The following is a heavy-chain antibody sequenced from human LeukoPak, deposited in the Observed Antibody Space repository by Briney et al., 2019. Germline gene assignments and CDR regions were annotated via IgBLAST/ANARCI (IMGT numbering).Heavy chain of an antibody. CDR2: ISSSSSTI. Sequence: LPGGSLRLSCTASGFTFSSYSMNWVRQAPGKGLEWVSYISSSSSTIYYADSVKGRFTISRDNAKNSLYLQMNSLRAEDTAVYYCARQAVAVDYWGQGTLVTVSS. D-gene: IGHD6-19*01. V-gene: IGHV3-48*01. J-gene: IGHJ4*02. CDR3: ARQAVAVDY. CDR1: GFTFSSYS.